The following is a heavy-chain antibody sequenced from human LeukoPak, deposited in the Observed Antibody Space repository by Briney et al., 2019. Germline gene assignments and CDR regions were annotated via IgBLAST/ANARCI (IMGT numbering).Heavy chain of an antibody. J-gene: IGHJ4*02. Sequence: GRSLRLSCAASGFTFSSYGMHWVRQAPGKGLEWVAVISYDGSNKYYADSVKGRFTISRDNSKNTLYLQMNSLRAEDTAVYYCAKGGLIVVVIANFDYWGQGTLVTVSS. D-gene: IGHD3-22*01. V-gene: IGHV3-30*18. CDR2: ISYDGSNK. CDR1: GFTFSSYG. CDR3: AKGGLIVVVIANFDY.